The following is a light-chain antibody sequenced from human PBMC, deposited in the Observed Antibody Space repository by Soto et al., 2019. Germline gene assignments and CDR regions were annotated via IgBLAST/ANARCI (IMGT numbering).Light chain of an antibody. V-gene: IGKV1-5*01. CDR1: QSISSW. CDR2: DAS. Sequence: DIQMTQSPSTLSASVGDRVTITCLASQSISSWLAWYQQKPGKAPKLLIYDASSLESGVPSRFSGSGSGTEFTLTISSLQSEDFAVYYCQQRFNWLVTFGQGTRLEIK. J-gene: IGKJ5*01. CDR3: QQRFNWLVT.